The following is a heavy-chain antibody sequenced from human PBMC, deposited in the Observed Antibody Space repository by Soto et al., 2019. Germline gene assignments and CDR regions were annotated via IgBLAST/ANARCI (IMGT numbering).Heavy chain of an antibody. CDR3: AKRVAYSSSSAFFDN. CDR1: GFTFGNYG. V-gene: IGHV3-23*05. Sequence: QPGGSLRLSCAASGFTFGNYGMNWVHQAPGKGLEWVSSISDTGSNTFYADFVKGRFTISRDNSKSSLYLQMNSLRADDTALYFCAKRVAYSSSSAFFDNWGQGIQVTVSS. CDR2: ISDTGSNT. J-gene: IGHJ4*02. D-gene: IGHD6-6*01.